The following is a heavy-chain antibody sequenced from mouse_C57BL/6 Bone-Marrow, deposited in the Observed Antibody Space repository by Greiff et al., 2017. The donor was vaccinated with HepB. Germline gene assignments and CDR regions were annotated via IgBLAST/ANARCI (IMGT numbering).Heavy chain of an antibody. J-gene: IGHJ3*01. CDR3: ARSGLLGAY. D-gene: IGHD2-3*01. CDR1: GYTFTSYW. Sequence: VQLQQSGAELVMPGASVKLSCKASGYTFTSYWMHWVKQRPGQGLEWIGDIDPSDSYTNYNQKFKGKSTLTVDKSSSTAYMQLSSLTSEDSAVYYCARSGLLGAYWGQGTLVTVSA. CDR2: IDPSDSYT. V-gene: IGHV1-69*01.